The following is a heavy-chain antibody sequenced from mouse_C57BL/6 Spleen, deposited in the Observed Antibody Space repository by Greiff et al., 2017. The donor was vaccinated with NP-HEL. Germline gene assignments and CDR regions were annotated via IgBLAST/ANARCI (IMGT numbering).Heavy chain of an antibody. V-gene: IGHV5-6*01. CDR1: GFTFSSYG. Sequence: EVQVVESGGDLVKPGGSLKLSCAASGFTFSSYGMSWVRQTPDKRLEWVATISSGGSYTYYPDSVKGRFTISRDNAKNTLYLQMSSLKSEDTAMYYCARHEVDYYGSSPAWFAYWGQGTLVTVSA. J-gene: IGHJ3*01. CDR2: ISSGGSYT. D-gene: IGHD1-1*01. CDR3: ARHEVDYYGSSPAWFAY.